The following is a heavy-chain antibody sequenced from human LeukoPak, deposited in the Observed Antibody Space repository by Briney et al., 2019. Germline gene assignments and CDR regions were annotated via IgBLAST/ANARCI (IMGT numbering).Heavy chain of an antibody. V-gene: IGHV3-30*02. J-gene: IGHJ4*02. CDR3: AKVIRKRGYCSSTSCYFEPSPDY. Sequence: GGPLRLSCAASGFTFSSYGMHWVRQAPGKGLEWVAFIRYDGSNKYYADSVKGRFTISRDNSKNTLYLQMNCLRAEDTAVYYCAKVIRKRGYCSSTSCYFEPSPDYWGPRTLVTVSS. D-gene: IGHD2-2*03. CDR2: IRYDGSNK. CDR1: GFTFSSYG.